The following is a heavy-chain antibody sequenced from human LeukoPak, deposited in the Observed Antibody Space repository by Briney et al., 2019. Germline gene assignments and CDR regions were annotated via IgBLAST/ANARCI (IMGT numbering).Heavy chain of an antibody. CDR1: GYTFTRYY. J-gene: IGHJ3*02. Sequence: ASVKVSCKASGYTFTRYYLHWVRQAPGQGLEWMGWINPNSGGTNFAQKFQGRVTMTGDTSISTAYMELSRLTSDDTAVYYCATGALTDYDFWSGYLNDAFDIWGQGTMVTVSS. D-gene: IGHD3-3*01. V-gene: IGHV1-2*02. CDR2: INPNSGGT. CDR3: ATGALTDYDFWSGYLNDAFDI.